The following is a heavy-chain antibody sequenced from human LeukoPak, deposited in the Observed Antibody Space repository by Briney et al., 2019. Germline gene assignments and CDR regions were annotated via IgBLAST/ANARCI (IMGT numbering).Heavy chain of an antibody. CDR2: IYPGGSDT. J-gene: IGHJ3*01. V-gene: IGHV5-51*01. CDR3: ARQGPDLAFDF. CDR1: GFTSYW. Sequence: GESLKISCKVSGFTSYWIGWVRQMPGKGLEWMGIIYPGGSDTRYSPSFQGQVTISADKSISTAYLQWSSLKASDTAMYYCARQGPDLAFDFWGQGTMVTVSS.